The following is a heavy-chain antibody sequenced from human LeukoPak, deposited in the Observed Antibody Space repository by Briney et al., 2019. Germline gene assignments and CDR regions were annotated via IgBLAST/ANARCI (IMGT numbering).Heavy chain of an antibody. CDR1: GFTFSSYD. V-gene: IGHV3-13*01. CDR3: ARGVSSGRPPHFDY. D-gene: IGHD3-22*01. J-gene: IGHJ4*02. CDR2: IGTAGDT. Sequence: GGSLRLSCAASGFTFSSYDMHWVRQATGKGLEWVSAIGTAGDTYYPGSVKGRFTISRENAKNSLYLQMNSLRAGDTAVYYCARGVSSGRPPHFDYWGQGTLVTVSS.